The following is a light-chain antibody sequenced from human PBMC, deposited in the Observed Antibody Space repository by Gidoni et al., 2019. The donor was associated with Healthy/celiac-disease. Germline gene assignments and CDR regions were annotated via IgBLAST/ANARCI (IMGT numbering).Light chain of an antibody. V-gene: IGKV3-20*01. CDR2: GAS. Sequence: IVLTQSPGTQSLSPGERATLSCRASQSVSSSYLAWYQQKPGQAPRLLIYGASSRATGIPDRFSGSGSGTDFTLTISRLEPEDFAVYYCQQYGSSPTWTFGQGTKVEIK. J-gene: IGKJ1*01. CDR1: QSVSSSY. CDR3: QQYGSSPTWT.